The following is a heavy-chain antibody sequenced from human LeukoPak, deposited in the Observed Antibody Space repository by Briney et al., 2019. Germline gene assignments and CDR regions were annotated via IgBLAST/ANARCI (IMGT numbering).Heavy chain of an antibody. CDR3: EVVPAAMGDAFDI. D-gene: IGHD2-2*01. Sequence: PGGSLRLSCAASGFTFSSYAMSWVRQAPGKGLEWVSAISGSGGSTYYADSVKGRFTISRDNSKNTLYLQMNSLRAEDPAVYYCEVVPAAMGDAFDIWGQGTMVTVSS. J-gene: IGHJ3*02. CDR2: ISGSGGST. CDR1: GFTFSSYA. V-gene: IGHV3-23*01.